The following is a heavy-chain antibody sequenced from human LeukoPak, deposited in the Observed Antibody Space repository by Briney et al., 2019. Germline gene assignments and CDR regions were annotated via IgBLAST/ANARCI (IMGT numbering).Heavy chain of an antibody. J-gene: IGHJ5*02. D-gene: IGHD2-2*01. CDR2: TYYRSTWYN. V-gene: IGHV6-1*01. CDR3: ARRLTQYDCFDP. Sequence: SQTLSLTSAISGDGVSSNSVTWNWIRQSPSRGLEWLGRTYYRSTWYNDYAVSVRGRITVNPDTSKNQFSLHLNSVTPEDTAVYYCARRLTQYDCFDPWGRGILVTVSS. CDR1: GDGVSSNSVT.